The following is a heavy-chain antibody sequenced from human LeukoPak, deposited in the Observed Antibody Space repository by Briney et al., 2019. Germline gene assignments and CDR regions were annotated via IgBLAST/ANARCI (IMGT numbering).Heavy chain of an antibody. V-gene: IGHV3-23*01. CDR1: GFTFSNFG. CDR2: ISGSGGST. D-gene: IGHD3-16*01. J-gene: IGHJ5*02. CDR3: AKDWAWGWFDP. Sequence: GGSLRLSCAASGFTFSNFGMSWVRQAPGKGLEWVSVISGSGGSTYYADSVKGRFTISRDNSKNTLYLQMNSLRADDTAVYYCAKDWAWGWFDPWGQGTLVTVSS.